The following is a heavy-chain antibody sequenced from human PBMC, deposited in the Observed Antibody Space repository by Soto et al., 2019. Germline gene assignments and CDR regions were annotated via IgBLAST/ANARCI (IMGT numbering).Heavy chain of an antibody. Sequence: EVQLVESGGGLVQPGGSLRLSCAASGFTFSNYNMNWVRQTPGKGLEWVSYITYSRSTISYADSVNGRFTISRDNAKNSLYLQMNSLRDEGTAVYYCARAGLAPFDYWGQGTLVTVSS. CDR2: ITYSRSTI. J-gene: IGHJ4*02. CDR3: ARAGLAPFDY. V-gene: IGHV3-48*02. CDR1: GFTFSNYN. D-gene: IGHD6-19*01.